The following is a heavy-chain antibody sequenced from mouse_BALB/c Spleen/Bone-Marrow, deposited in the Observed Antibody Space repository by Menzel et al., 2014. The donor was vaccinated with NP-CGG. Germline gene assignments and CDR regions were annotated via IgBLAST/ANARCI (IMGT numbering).Heavy chain of an antibody. V-gene: IGHV1-69*02. CDR2: IDPSDSYT. CDR3: ARWLLRYYAMDD. D-gene: IGHD2-3*01. J-gene: IGHJ4*01. CDR1: GYTFTSYW. Sequence: QVQLQQSGAELVKPGASVKLSCKASGYTFTSYWMHWVKQRPGQGLEWIGEIDPSDSYTNYNQKFKGKATLTVDKSSSTAYMQLCSLTSEDSAVYFCARWLLRYYAMDDWGQGASVTVSS.